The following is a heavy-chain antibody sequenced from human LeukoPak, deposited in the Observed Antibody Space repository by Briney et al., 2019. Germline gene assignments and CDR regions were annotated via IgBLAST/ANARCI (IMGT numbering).Heavy chain of an antibody. CDR2: INPSGGST. V-gene: IGHV1-46*03. CDR3: ARGNGYYDSSGRGRAWFDP. J-gene: IGHJ5*02. CDR1: GYIFTSYY. Sequence: GASVKVSCEASGYIFTSYYMHWVRQAPGQGLEWMGIINPSGGSTSYAQKFQGRVTMTRDTSTSTVYMELSSLRSEDTAVYYCARGNGYYDSSGRGRAWFDPWGQGTLVTVSS. D-gene: IGHD3-22*01.